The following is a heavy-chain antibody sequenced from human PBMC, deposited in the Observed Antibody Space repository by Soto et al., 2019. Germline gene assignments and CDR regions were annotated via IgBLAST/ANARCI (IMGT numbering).Heavy chain of an antibody. D-gene: IGHD6-6*01. V-gene: IGHV1-69*13. Sequence: GASVKVSCKASGGTFSSFAISWVRQAPGQGLEWMGGIIPIFGTANYAQKFQGRVTITADESTSTAYMELSSLRSEDTAVYYCARGGRIAARPSGGYYYYGMDVWGQGTTVTVSS. J-gene: IGHJ6*02. CDR2: IIPIFGTA. CDR1: GGTFSSFA. CDR3: ARGGRIAARPSGGYYYYGMDV.